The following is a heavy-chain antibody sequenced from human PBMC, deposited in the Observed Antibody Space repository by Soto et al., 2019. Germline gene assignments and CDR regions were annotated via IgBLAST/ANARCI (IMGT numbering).Heavy chain of an antibody. J-gene: IGHJ4*02. D-gene: IGHD6-13*01. CDR3: AKVSSSWYAGFFDL. CDR2: IWYDGSNK. V-gene: IGHV3-33*06. CDR1: GFTFSSYG. Sequence: PGGSLRLSCAASGFTFSSYGIHWVRQAPGKGLEWVAVIWYDGSNKYYADSVKGRFTISRDNSKNTLYLQMNSLRAEDTAVYYCAKVSSSWYAGFFDLWGQGTLVTVSS.